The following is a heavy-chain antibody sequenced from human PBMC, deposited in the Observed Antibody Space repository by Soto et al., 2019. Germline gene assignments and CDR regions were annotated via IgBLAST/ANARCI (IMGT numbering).Heavy chain of an antibody. CDR3: ARGDYQYSIDY. V-gene: IGHV4-30-2*01. CDR1: GGSISSGDYY. Sequence: SETLSLTCTVSGGSISSGDYYWSWIRQHPGKGLEWIGYIYRTGNTHYSPSLKSRVSISQDRSKNQFSLELTSVTAADTAVYYCARGDYQYSIDYWGQGTLVTVSS. D-gene: IGHD2-2*01. J-gene: IGHJ4*02. CDR2: IYRTGNT.